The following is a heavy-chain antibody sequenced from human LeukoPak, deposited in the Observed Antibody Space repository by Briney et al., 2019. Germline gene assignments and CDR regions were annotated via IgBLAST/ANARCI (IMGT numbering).Heavy chain of an antibody. D-gene: IGHD5-24*01. CDR2: IYYSGST. CDR1: GGSISSSSYY. Sequence: SETLSLTCTVSGGSISSSSYYWGWIRQPPGKGLEWIGSIYYSGSTYYNPSLKSRVTISVDTSKNQFSLKLSSVTAADTAVYYCARADGYNFLRAFDVWGQGIMVTVSS. V-gene: IGHV4-39*07. J-gene: IGHJ3*01. CDR3: ARADGYNFLRAFDV.